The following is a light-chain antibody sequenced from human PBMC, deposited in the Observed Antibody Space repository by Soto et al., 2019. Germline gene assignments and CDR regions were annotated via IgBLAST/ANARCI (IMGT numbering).Light chain of an antibody. CDR3: CSYAGTSTYV. Sequence: QSALTQPPSASGSPGQSVTISCTGTSSDVGGYNYVSWYQQHPGTAPKLLISDVSRRHSGVPDRFSGSKSGNTASLTISGLQVDDEGDYYCCSYAGTSTYVFGTGTKLTVL. CDR2: DVS. CDR1: SSDVGGYNY. J-gene: IGLJ1*01. V-gene: IGLV2-11*01.